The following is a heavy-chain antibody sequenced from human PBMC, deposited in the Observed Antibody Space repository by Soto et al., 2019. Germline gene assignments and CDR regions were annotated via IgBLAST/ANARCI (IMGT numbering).Heavy chain of an antibody. CDR3: VREEYDYCLGAFDV. V-gene: IGHV3-64*02. J-gene: IGHJ3*01. Sequence: GGSLRRSCAVSGFSFSNYAMNWVRQAPGRGLEYVSSISGDGATTFYGDSVKGRFTISRDNCKNTLYLQMGSVIIEDTAVYYCVREEYDYCLGAFDVWDQETMVTVSS. CDR1: GFSFSNYA. CDR2: ISGDGATT. D-gene: IGHD5-12*01.